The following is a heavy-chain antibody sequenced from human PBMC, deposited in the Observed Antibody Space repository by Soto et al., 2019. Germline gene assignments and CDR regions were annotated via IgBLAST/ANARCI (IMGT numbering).Heavy chain of an antibody. D-gene: IGHD3-9*01. V-gene: IGHV1-18*01. Sequence: ASVQVSCKASGYTFTSYCIGGVRQAPAKGLEWMGWINAYNGNTNYAQKLQGRVTMTTDTSTSTAYMELRSPRSDDTAVYYCARGPPYYDILTGYYRCLGVPDYWGQGTLVTVSS. J-gene: IGHJ4*02. CDR1: GYTFTSYC. CDR3: ARGPPYYDILTGYYRCLGVPDY. CDR2: INAYNGNT.